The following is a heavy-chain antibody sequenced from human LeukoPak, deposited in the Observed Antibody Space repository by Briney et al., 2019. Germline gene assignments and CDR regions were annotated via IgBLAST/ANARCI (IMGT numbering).Heavy chain of an antibody. J-gene: IGHJ6*01. CDR2: IYTTGTT. V-gene: IGHV4-61*09. Sequence: SQTLSLTCTVSGGSINSGSYYWNWIRQSAGKGLEWIGHIYTTGTTNCNPSLKSRVTISLDTSKNQFSLNLNSVTAADTAVYFCARADYSSSRGYGMDVWGQGTTVTVSS. D-gene: IGHD6-13*01. CDR1: GGSINSGSYY. CDR3: ARADYSSSRGYGMDV.